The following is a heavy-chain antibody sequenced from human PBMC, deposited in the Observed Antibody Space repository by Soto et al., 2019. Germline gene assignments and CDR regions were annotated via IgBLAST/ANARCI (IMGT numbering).Heavy chain of an antibody. CDR1: GYTFSDYY. V-gene: IGHV1-2*02. CDR3: AREPATARPEGVDF. CDR2: INPNSGGT. D-gene: IGHD1-1*01. Sequence: AAVKVSCKASGYTFSDYYIHWVRQAPGQGLEWMGWINPNSGGTKYAPKFQGGVTMTRDTSITTAYMELSRLRSGDTAVYYCAREPATARPEGVDFWGQGTLVTVSS. J-gene: IGHJ4*02.